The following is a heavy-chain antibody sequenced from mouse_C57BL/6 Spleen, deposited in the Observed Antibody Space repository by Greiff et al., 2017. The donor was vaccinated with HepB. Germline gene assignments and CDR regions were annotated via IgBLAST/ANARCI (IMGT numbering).Heavy chain of an antibody. V-gene: IGHV1-42*01. Sequence: EVKVVESGPELVKPGASVKISCKASGYSFTGYYMNWVKQSPEKSLEWIGEINPSTGGTTYNQKFKAKATLTVDKSSSTAYMQLKSLTSEDSAVYYCARSGDGYRFAYWGQGTLVTVSA. CDR3: ARSGDGYRFAY. CDR1: GYSFTGYY. J-gene: IGHJ3*01. D-gene: IGHD2-3*01. CDR2: INPSTGGT.